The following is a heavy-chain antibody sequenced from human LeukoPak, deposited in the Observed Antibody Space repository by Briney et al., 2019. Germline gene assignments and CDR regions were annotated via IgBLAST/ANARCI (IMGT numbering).Heavy chain of an antibody. CDR3: ARDGPPYYDFWSGEAPYYYYMDV. Sequence: SVKASCKASGGTFSSYTISWVRQAPGQGLECMGRIIPILGIAIYAQKFQGRVTITADKSTSTAHMELSSLRSEDTAVYYCARDGPPYYDFWSGEAPYYYYMDVWGKGTTVTVSS. V-gene: IGHV1-69*04. J-gene: IGHJ6*03. D-gene: IGHD3-3*01. CDR1: GGTFSSYT. CDR2: IIPILGIA.